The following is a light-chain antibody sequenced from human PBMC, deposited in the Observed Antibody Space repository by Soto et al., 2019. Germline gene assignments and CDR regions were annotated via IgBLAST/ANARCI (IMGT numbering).Light chain of an antibody. J-gene: IGKJ1*01. CDR3: QQYGSSSWT. Sequence: EIVLTQSPGTLSLSPGERATLSCRASQRVSSSYLAWYQQKPGQAPRLLIYGTSSRATAIPDRFSGSGSGTDFTLTISRLEPEDLAVYSCQQYGSSSWTFGQGTKVEIK. CDR1: QRVSSSY. V-gene: IGKV3-20*01. CDR2: GTS.